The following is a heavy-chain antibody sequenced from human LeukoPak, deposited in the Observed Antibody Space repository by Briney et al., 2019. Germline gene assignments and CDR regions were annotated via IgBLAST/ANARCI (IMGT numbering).Heavy chain of an antibody. Sequence: PGGSLRLSCAASGFTFSSYAMHWVRQAPGKGLEWAASITYDGSTENYADSVKGRFTISRDNSKNTLYLEMNSLGPEDTATYYCAREKRGGYYPGYWGQGTLVTVSS. D-gene: IGHD3-3*01. CDR2: ITYDGSTE. J-gene: IGHJ4*02. CDR1: GFTFSSYA. CDR3: AREKRGGYYPGY. V-gene: IGHV3-30-3*01.